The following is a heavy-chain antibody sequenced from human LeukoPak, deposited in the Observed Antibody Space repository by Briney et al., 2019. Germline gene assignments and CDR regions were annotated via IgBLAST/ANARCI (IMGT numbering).Heavy chain of an antibody. V-gene: IGHV3-30*03. CDR3: ARGGKRAVAGTRSPQYFQH. J-gene: IGHJ1*01. D-gene: IGHD6-19*01. Sequence: PGGSLRLSCAASGFTFSSYGMHWVRQAPGKGLEWVALISYDGRNKYYADSVKGRFTISRDNSKNTLYLQMNSLRAEDTAVYYCARGGKRAVAGTRSPQYFQHWGQGTLVTVSS. CDR1: GFTFSSYG. CDR2: ISYDGRNK.